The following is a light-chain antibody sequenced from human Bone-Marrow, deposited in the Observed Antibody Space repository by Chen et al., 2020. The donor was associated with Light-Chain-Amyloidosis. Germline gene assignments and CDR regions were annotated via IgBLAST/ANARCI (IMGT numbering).Light chain of an antibody. Sequence: HSALTQPASVCGAPGQSRTISCTGTSGDVRTYNYFSWYPHHTGQAPNVMMYAVSNRPSGVSSRVSGSKSGNAASLTISGLQAEDEADYYCSSFTSSSSYVFGPGTKVTVL. CDR2: AVS. CDR1: SGDVRTYNY. J-gene: IGLJ1*01. CDR3: SSFTSSSSYV. V-gene: IGLV2-14*01.